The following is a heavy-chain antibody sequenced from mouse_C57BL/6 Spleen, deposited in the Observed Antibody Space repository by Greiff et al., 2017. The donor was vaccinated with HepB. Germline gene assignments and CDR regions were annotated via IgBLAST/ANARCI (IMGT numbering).Heavy chain of an antibody. J-gene: IGHJ4*01. CDR1: GFSLTSYG. V-gene: IGHV2-5*01. Sequence: VKLVESGPGLVQPSQSLSITCTVSGFSLTSYGVHWVRQSPGKGLEWLGVICSGGSTDYNAAFMSRLSITKDNSKSQVFFKMNSLQADDTAIYYSANYDYDNYAMDYWGQGTSVTVSS. CDR3: ANYDYDNYAMDY. D-gene: IGHD2-4*01. CDR2: ICSGGST.